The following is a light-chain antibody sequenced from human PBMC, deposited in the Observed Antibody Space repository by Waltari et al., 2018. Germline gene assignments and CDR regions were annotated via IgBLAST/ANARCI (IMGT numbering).Light chain of an antibody. CDR2: QDS. V-gene: IGLV3-1*01. CDR3: QAWDSSTVV. J-gene: IGLJ2*01. CDR1: QVGAKY. Sequence: SSELPQPPSVSVSPGQTARIPRSGEQVGAKYAGWYQQKPGQSPVLVIYQDSKRPSGIPERFSGSNSGNTATLTISGTQAMDEADYYCQAWDSSTVVFGGGTKLTVL.